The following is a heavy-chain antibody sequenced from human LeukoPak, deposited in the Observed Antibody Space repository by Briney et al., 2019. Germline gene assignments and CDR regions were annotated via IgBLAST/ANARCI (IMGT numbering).Heavy chain of an antibody. J-gene: IGHJ6*03. CDR1: GGSISSGSYY. D-gene: IGHD6-19*01. CDR3: ARVGYSSGWTHRIYYYYIDV. V-gene: IGHV4-61*01. CDR2: IYYSGST. Sequence: PSQTLSLTCTVSGGSISSGSYYWSWIRQPPGKGLEWIGYIYYSGSTNYNPSLKSRVTISVDTSKNQFSLKLSSVTAADTAVYYCARVGYSSGWTHRIYYYYIDVWGKGTTVTISS.